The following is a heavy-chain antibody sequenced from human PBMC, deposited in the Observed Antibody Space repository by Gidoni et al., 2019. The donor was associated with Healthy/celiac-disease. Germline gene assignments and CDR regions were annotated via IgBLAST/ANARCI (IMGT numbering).Heavy chain of an antibody. Sequence: QVQLVESGGGVVQPGRSLRLSCAASGFTFSSYGMHWVRQAPSKGLEWVAVIWYDGSNKYYADSVKGRFTISRDNSKNTLYLQMNSLRAEDTAVYYCARGNITMIVVDPPGYWGQGTLVTVSS. D-gene: IGHD3-22*01. CDR1: GFTFSSYG. CDR3: ARGNITMIVVDPPGY. CDR2: IWYDGSNK. J-gene: IGHJ4*02. V-gene: IGHV3-33*01.